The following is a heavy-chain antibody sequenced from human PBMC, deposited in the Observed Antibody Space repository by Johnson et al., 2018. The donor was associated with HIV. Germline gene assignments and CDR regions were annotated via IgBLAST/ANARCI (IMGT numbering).Heavy chain of an antibody. Sequence: VQLVESGGGVVQPGGTLRLSCAASGFIFRTYGMHWVRQAPGKGLEWVAVISSDGNRKYYADALKGRFTVSRDNSKNTLYLQMNSLRAEDTAVYYCARDGGSKGKGAFDMWGQGTLVTVSS. D-gene: IGHD3-16*01. J-gene: IGHJ3*02. CDR1: GFIFRTYG. V-gene: IGHV3-30*03. CDR3: ARDGGSKGKGAFDM. CDR2: ISSDGNRK.